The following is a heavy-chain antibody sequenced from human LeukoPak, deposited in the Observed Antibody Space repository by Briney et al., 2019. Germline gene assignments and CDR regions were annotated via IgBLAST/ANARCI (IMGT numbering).Heavy chain of an antibody. D-gene: IGHD1-26*01. CDR3: ARGVSGSYFGWYFDL. Sequence: PGGSLRLSCAASGFDFSIYGMHWVRQTPEKGLVWVSHIDTYGSTTIYADSVKGRFSISRDNAKNTLFLQMNSLRAEDTAVYYCARGVSGSYFGWYFDLWGRGTPVTVSS. J-gene: IGHJ2*01. V-gene: IGHV3-74*01. CDR2: IDTYGSTT. CDR1: GFDFSIYG.